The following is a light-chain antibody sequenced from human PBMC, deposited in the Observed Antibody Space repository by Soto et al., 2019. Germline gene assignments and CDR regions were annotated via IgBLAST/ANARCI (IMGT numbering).Light chain of an antibody. V-gene: IGKV1-39*01. CDR2: SAS. Sequence: DIQMTQSPYSLSAYVGDRVTITCRVSQSIDNYLNWYQQKSGKAPQLLIYSASHLQSGVPSRFSGGGYGTDFILTISSLQPEDSAIYFCQQSITAPLTFGGGTKVDIK. CDR1: QSIDNY. CDR3: QQSITAPLT. J-gene: IGKJ4*01.